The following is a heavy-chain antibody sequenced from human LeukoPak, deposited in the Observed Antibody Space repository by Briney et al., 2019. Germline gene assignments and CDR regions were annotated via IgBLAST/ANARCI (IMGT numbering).Heavy chain of an antibody. D-gene: IGHD1-20*01. J-gene: IGHJ4*02. CDR1: GFTFSSYA. V-gene: IGHV3-30-3*01. Sequence: QPGRSLRLSCAASGFTFSSYAMHWVRQAPGKGLEWVAVISYDGSNKYYADSVKGRFTISRDNSKDTLYLQMNSLRAEDTAVYYCARRYNWNYVDYWGQGTLVTVSS. CDR3: ARRYNWNYVDY. CDR2: ISYDGSNK.